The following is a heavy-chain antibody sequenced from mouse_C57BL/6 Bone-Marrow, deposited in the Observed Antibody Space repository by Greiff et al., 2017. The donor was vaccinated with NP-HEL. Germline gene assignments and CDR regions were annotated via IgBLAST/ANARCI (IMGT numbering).Heavy chain of an antibody. V-gene: IGHV1-64*01. Sequence: VQLQQSGAELVKPGASVKLSCKASGYTFTSYWMHWVKQRPGQGLEWIGMIHPNSGSTNYNEKFKSKATLTVDKSSSTAYMQLSSLTSEDSAVYYCARRGGAYAMDYWGQGTSVTVSS. CDR2: IHPNSGST. J-gene: IGHJ4*01. CDR3: ARRGGAYAMDY. CDR1: GYTFTSYW.